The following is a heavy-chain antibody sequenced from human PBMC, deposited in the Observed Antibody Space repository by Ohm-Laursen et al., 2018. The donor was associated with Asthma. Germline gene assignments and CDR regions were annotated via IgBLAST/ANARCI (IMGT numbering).Heavy chain of an antibody. J-gene: IGHJ6*02. CDR2: MNPNSGNT. V-gene: IGHV1-8*01. Sequence: ASVKVSCNASGYTFTSYDINWVRQATGQGLEWMGWMNPNSGNTGYAQKFQGRVTMTRNTSISTAYMELSSLRSEDTAVYYCARGGTFCSGGSCYDYYYYGMDVWGQGTTVTVSS. CDR3: ARGGTFCSGGSCYDYYYYGMDV. D-gene: IGHD2-15*01. CDR1: GYTFTSYD.